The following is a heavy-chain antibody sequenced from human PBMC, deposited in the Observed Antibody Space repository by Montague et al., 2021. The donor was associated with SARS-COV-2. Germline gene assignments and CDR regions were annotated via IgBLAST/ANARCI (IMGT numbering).Heavy chain of an antibody. CDR2: IYHSGST. J-gene: IGHJ5*02. V-gene: IGHV4-38-2*02. CDR3: ARERRYCSGGSCYSGWFDP. Sequence: SETLSLTCTVSGYSISSGYYWGWIRQPPGKGLEWIGSIYHSGSTYYNSSLKSRVTISVDTSTNQFSLKLSSVTAADTAVYYCARERRYCSGGSCYSGWFDPWGQGTLVTVSS. D-gene: IGHD2-15*01. CDR1: GYSISSGYY.